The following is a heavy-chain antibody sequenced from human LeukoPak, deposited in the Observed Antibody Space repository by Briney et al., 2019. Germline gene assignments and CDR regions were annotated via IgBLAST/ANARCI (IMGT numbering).Heavy chain of an antibody. D-gene: IGHD2-15*01. CDR1: GGSVSSTHY. Sequence: SETLSLTCTVSGGSVSSTHYWGWIRQPPGKGLEWIGSVYYGGSTHYNASVRSRVTTSVDTSKNQFSLKLSSVTAADTAVYYCARGMGYCSGGSCSFNWFDPWGQGTLVTVSS. CDR3: ARGMGYCSGGSCSFNWFDP. J-gene: IGHJ5*02. V-gene: IGHV4-39*07. CDR2: VYYGGST.